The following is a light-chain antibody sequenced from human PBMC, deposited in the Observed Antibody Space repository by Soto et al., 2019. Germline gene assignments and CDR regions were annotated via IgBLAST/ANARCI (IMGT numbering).Light chain of an antibody. Sequence: QSVLTQPPSASGSPGXSVTISCTGTSSDVGGYNYVSWYQQHPGKAPKLMIYEVSKRPSGVPDRFSGSKSGNTASLTVSGLQAEDEADYYCSSYAGSNNVVFGGGTKLTVL. CDR2: EVS. CDR3: SSYAGSNNVV. J-gene: IGLJ2*01. V-gene: IGLV2-8*01. CDR1: SSDVGGYNY.